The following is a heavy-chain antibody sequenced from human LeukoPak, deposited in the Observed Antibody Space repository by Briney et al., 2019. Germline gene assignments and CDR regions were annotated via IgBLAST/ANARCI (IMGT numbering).Heavy chain of an antibody. V-gene: IGHV3-7*01. CDR1: GFTFSSYW. CDR2: IKQDGSEK. J-gene: IGHJ6*03. Sequence: GGSLRLSCAASGFTFSSYWMSWVRQAPGKGLEWVANIKQDGSEKYYVDSVKGRFTISRDSAKNSLYLQMNSLRAEDTAVYYCARAKNGGSSGWSYYYYYMDVWGKGTTVTVSS. D-gene: IGHD6-19*01. CDR3: ARAKNGGSSGWSYYYYYMDV.